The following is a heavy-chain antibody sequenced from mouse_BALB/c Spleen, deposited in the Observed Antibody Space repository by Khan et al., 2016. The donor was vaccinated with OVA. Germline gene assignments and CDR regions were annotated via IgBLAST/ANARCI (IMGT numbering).Heavy chain of an antibody. V-gene: IGHV9-1*02. Sequence: QIQLVQSGPELKKPGETVKISCKASGYTFTNYGMNWVKQAPGKGLKWMGWINTYTGEPTYTDDFKGRFAFSLETSASTAYLQINNLKNEDMATYFCARGASSWYFDVWGAGTTVTVSS. D-gene: IGHD3-3*01. CDR3: ARGASSWYFDV. CDR1: GYTFTNYG. CDR2: INTYTGEP. J-gene: IGHJ1*01.